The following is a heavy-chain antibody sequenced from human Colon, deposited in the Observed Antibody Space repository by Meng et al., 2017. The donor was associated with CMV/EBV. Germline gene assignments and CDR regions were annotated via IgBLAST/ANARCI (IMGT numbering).Heavy chain of an antibody. V-gene: IGHV3-11*04. J-gene: IGHJ4*02. CDR2: ISTSGTNI. D-gene: IGHD1-26*01. Sequence: GESLKISCAASGFTFSNSYMTWIRLAPGKGLEWLSSISTSGTNIYYGDSVKGRFTVSRDDARDSLYLQLNSLRADDTALYYCARDMGFLGGTFDYWGQGTLVTVSS. CDR3: ARDMGFLGGTFDY. CDR1: GFTFSNSY.